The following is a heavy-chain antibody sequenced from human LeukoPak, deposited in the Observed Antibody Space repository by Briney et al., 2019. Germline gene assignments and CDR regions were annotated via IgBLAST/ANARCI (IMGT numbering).Heavy chain of an antibody. J-gene: IGHJ5*02. V-gene: IGHV3-30*02. CDR2: IQTDGNNK. D-gene: IGHD1-20*01. CDR3: ASGITGT. CDR1: GFSFSTSA. Sequence: GGSLRLSCAASGFSFSTSAMDWVRQAPGKGLEWVAFIQTDGNNKYYADSVKGRFTVSRDISKNTLYLQMNSLRVEDTALYYCASGITGTWGQGTLVIVSS.